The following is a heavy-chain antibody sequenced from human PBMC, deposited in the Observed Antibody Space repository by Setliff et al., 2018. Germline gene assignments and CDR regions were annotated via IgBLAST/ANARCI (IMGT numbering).Heavy chain of an antibody. V-gene: IGHV4-39*01. CDR3: ARLPNYVWGSPVDY. D-gene: IGHD3-16*01. Sequence: SETLSLTCKVSGDSMNSGVYYWAWIRQPPGKGLEWIGRIYSGGTTYYNSSLKSRVTISVDTSKNQFSLTLSSVTAADTAVYYCARLPNYVWGSPVDYWGQGTLVTVSS. J-gene: IGHJ4*02. CDR2: IYSGGTT. CDR1: GDSMNSGVYY.